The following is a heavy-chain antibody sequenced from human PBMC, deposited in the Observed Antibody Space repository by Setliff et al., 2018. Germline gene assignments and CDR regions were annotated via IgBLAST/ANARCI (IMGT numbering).Heavy chain of an antibody. V-gene: IGHV1-46*01. D-gene: IGHD6-13*01. CDR2: LNTGGGSA. CDR3: ARGGVAAAGKKGVFEH. J-gene: IGHJ4*02. Sequence: ASVKVSCKTSTHALTDSVVSWVRQAPGQGLEWMGTLNTGGGSASIVDQFQGRVSMTRDTSTSTVYMEINSLRPDDTAVYFCARGGVAAAGKKGVFEHWGQGTQVTVSS. CDR1: THALTDSV.